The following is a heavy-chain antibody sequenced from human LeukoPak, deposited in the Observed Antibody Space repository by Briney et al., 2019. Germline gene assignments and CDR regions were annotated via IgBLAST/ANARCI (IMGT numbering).Heavy chain of an antibody. J-gene: IGHJ4*02. CDR2: FDPEDGET. CDR1: GYTLTELS. V-gene: IGHV1-24*01. CDR3: ATIRSPKYCSGGSCYSPVFDY. Sequence: ASVKVSCKVSGYTLTELSMHWVRQAPGNGLEWMGGFDPEDGETIYAQKFQGRVTMTEDTSTDTAYMELSSLRSEDTAVYYCATIRSPKYCSGGSCYSPVFDYWGQGTLVTVSS. D-gene: IGHD2-15*01.